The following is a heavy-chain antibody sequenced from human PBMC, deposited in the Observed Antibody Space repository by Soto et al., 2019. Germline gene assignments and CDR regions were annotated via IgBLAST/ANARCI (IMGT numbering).Heavy chain of an antibody. J-gene: IGHJ5*02. V-gene: IGHV4-30-4*01. CDR1: GGSISSGDYY. CDR3: AREKSEVPAAIPNWFDP. CDR2: IYYSGST. Sequence: PSETLSLTCTVSGGSISSGDYYWSWIRQPPGKGLEWIGYIYYSGSTYYNPSLKSRVTISVDTSKNQFSLKLSSVTAADTAVYYCAREKSEVPAAIPNWFDPWGQGTLVTVSS. D-gene: IGHD2-2*01.